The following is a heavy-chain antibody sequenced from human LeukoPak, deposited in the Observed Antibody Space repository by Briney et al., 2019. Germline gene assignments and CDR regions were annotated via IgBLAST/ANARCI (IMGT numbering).Heavy chain of an antibody. CDR2: IHPGDYDS. V-gene: IGHV5-51*01. CDR1: GYNFTNDW. CDR3: ARMTSDWYLDY. D-gene: IGHD6-19*01. J-gene: IGHJ4*02. Sequence: GESLKISCKGSGYNFTNDWIAWVRQMPGRGLEWMGIIHPGDYDSRYSLSFEGQVTISADKSISTAYLRWSSLKASDTAMYYCARMTSDWYLDYWGQGTLVTVSS.